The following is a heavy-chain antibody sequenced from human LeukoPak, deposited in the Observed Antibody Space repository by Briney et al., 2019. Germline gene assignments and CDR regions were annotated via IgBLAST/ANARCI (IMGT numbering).Heavy chain of an antibody. D-gene: IGHD6-13*01. Sequence: GGSLRLSCAASGFTFNNYNMNWVRQAPGKGLEWVSSISSISSSYIYYADSVKGRLTTSRDNAKSSLYLEMNSLRAEDTAVYYCARDGAAAAGRYFDYWGQGSLVTVSS. CDR3: ARDGAAAAGRYFDY. CDR2: ISSISSSYI. V-gene: IGHV3-21*01. CDR1: GFTFNNYN. J-gene: IGHJ4*02.